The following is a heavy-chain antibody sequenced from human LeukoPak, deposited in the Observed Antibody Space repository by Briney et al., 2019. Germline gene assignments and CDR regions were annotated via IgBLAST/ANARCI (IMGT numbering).Heavy chain of an antibody. CDR1: GGSISSYY. V-gene: IGHV4-59*01. D-gene: IGHD1-26*01. J-gene: IGHJ4*02. CDR3: ARQYSGSYGFDY. Sequence: SETLSLTCTVSGGSISSYYWSWIRQPPGKGLEWIGYINYSGSTNYNPSLKSRVTISVDTSKNQLSLRLSSVTAADTAVYYCARQYSGSYGFDYWGQGTLVTVSS. CDR2: INYSGST.